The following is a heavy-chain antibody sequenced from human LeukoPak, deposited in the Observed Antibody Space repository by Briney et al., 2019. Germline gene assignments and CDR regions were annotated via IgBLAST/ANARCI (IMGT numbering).Heavy chain of an antibody. V-gene: IGHV3-23*01. CDR2: ISNNGGYT. Sequence: GGSLRLSCAASGFTFSSSAMSWVRQAPGKGLEWVSAISNNGGYTYYADSVQGRFTISRDNSKSTLCLQMNSLRAEDTAVYYCAKQLGYCSDGSCYFPYWGQGTLVTDSS. J-gene: IGHJ4*02. CDR3: AKQLGYCSDGSCYFPY. CDR1: GFTFSSSA. D-gene: IGHD2-15*01.